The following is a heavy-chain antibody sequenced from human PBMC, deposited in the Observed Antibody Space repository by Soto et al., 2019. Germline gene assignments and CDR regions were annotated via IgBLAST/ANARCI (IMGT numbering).Heavy chain of an antibody. CDR3: ARDRGYDANDYYDNAMDV. J-gene: IGHJ6*02. D-gene: IGHD3-10*01. CDR2: IRGFSPYT. V-gene: IGHV3-21*01. Sequence: EVQLVESGGGLVKPGGSLRLSCISSGFTFRTYTMNWVRQAPGKGLEWVSGIRGFSPYTFYAESVKGRFTISRDNAKNSVFLQMDSLRAEDTAVYYCARDRGYDANDYYDNAMDVWGQGTTVTVSS. CDR1: GFTFRTYT.